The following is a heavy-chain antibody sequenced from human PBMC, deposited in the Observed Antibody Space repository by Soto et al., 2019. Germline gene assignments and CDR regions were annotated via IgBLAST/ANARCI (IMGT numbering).Heavy chain of an antibody. CDR1: GSTFTGYY. Sequence: ASVKVSCKASGSTFTGYYMHWVRQAPGQGLEWMGWINPTSGGTNYAQKFQGRVTMTRDTSISTAYMELSRLRSDDTAVYYCARSSRRAIVVVVAGTMVQIEYFQHGGQGTLDTVST. CDR3: ARSSRRAIVVVVAGTMVQIEYFQH. D-gene: IGHD2-15*01. CDR2: INPTSGGT. J-gene: IGHJ1*01. V-gene: IGHV1-2*02.